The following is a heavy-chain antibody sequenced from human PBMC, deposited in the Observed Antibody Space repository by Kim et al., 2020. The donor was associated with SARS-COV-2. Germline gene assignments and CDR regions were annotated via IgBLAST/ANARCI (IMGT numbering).Heavy chain of an antibody. J-gene: IGHJ4*02. D-gene: IGHD3-9*01. V-gene: IGHV3-7*01. CDR1: GFTFSSYW. Sequence: GGSLRLSCAASGFTFSSYWMSWVRQAPGKGLEWVANIKQDGSEKYYVDSVKGRFTISRDNAKNSLYLQMNSLRAEDTAVYYCARANYDILTGYYNPDYFDYWGQGTLVTVSS. CDR3: ARANYDILTGYYNPDYFDY. CDR2: IKQDGSEK.